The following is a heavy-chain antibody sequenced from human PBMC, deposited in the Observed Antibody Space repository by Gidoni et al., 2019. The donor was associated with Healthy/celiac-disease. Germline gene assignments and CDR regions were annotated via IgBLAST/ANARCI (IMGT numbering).Heavy chain of an antibody. V-gene: IGHV4-39*01. CDR1: GGSISSSSYY. Sequence: QLQLQESGPGLVKPSETLSLTCTVSGGSISSSSYYWGWIRQPPGKGLEWIGSIYYSGSTYYNPSLKSRVTISVDTSKNQFSLKLSSVTAADTAVYYCASFLWRSVVKDWGQGTLVTVSS. CDR3: ASFLWRSVVKD. J-gene: IGHJ4*02. D-gene: IGHD3-16*01. CDR2: IYYSGST.